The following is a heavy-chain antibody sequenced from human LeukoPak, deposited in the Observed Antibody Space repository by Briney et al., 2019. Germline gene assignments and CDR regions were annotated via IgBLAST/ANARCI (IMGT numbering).Heavy chain of an antibody. CDR2: ISGSGCST. J-gene: IGHJ4*02. CDR1: GLTFSSYA. V-gene: IGHV3-23*01. D-gene: IGHD3-9*01. Sequence: GGSLRLSCAASGLTFSSYAMSWLRQAPGRGLEWVSAISGSGCSTYYADSVKGRFTISRDNSQNTLYLQMNSLRAEDTAVYYCAKEHVRYFDFATDQTIDYWGQGTLVTVSS. CDR3: AKEHVRYFDFATDQTIDY.